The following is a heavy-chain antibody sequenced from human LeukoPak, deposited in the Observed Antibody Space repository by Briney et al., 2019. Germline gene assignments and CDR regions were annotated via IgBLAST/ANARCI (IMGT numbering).Heavy chain of an antibody. Sequence: SETLSLTCTVSGGSMSSYYWSWIRQPAGKGLEWIGRTYTSGSTSYSPSLKSRVTMSVDTSKHQFSLKLTSVTAADTAVYYCAKSRDTAMALDFDSWGQGTLVTVSS. CDR2: TYTSGST. J-gene: IGHJ4*02. D-gene: IGHD5-18*01. CDR3: AKSRDTAMALDFDS. CDR1: GGSMSSYY. V-gene: IGHV4-4*07.